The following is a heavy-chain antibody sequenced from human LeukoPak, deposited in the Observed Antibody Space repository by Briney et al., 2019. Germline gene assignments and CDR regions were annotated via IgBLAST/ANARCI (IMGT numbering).Heavy chain of an antibody. CDR1: GFTFSSYA. CDR3: ARENRIVGGDAFDI. V-gene: IGHV3-30-3*01. J-gene: IGHJ3*02. CDR2: ISYDGSNK. D-gene: IGHD1-26*01. Sequence: PGGSLRLSCAASGFTFSSYAMHWVRQAPGKGLEWVAVISYDGSNKYYADSVKGRFTISRDKSKNTLYLQMNSLRAEDTAVYYCARENRIVGGDAFDIWGQGTMVTVSS.